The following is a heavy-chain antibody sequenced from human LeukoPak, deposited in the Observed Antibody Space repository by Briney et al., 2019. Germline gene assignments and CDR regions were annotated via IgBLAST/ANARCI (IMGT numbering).Heavy chain of an antibody. V-gene: IGHV3-48*03. D-gene: IGHD2-15*01. Sequence: GGSLRLSCAASGFTFSSYEMNWVRQAPGKGLEWVSYISSSGSTIYYADSVKGRFTISRDNAKNSLYLQMNSLRAEDTAVYYCARMKPGGYCSGGSCYSHYYYYMDVWGKGTTVTVSS. J-gene: IGHJ6*03. CDR1: GFTFSSYE. CDR3: ARMKPGGYCSGGSCYSHYYYYMDV. CDR2: ISSSGSTI.